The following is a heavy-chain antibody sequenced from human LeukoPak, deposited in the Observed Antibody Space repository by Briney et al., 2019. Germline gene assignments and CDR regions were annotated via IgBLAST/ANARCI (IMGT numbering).Heavy chain of an antibody. CDR3: ARVRRDCSSTSCYPLFDY. V-gene: IGHV4-59*01. J-gene: IGHJ4*02. CDR1: GGSISSYY. CDR2: IYYSGST. D-gene: IGHD2-2*01. Sequence: SETLSLTCAVSGGSISSYYWSWIRQPPGKGLEWIGYIYYSGSTNYNPSLKSRVTISVDTSKNQFSLKLSSVTAADTAVYYCARVRRDCSSTSCYPLFDYWGQGTLVTVSS.